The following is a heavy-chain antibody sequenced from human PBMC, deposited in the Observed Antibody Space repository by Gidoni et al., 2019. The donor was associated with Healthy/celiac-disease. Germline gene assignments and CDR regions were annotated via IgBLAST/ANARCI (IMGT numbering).Heavy chain of an antibody. CDR1: GGSFSGYY. CDR3: ARGGPQGGGMDV. CDR2: ITHSGST. Sequence: QVQLQQWGAGLLKPSETLSLTCAFYGGSFSGYYWGWIRQPPGKGLEWMGEITHSGSTNYNPSLKSRVTISVDTSKNQFSLKLSSVTAADTAVYYCARGGPQGGGMDVWGQGTTVTVSS. J-gene: IGHJ6*02. V-gene: IGHV4-34*01. D-gene: IGHD3-16*01.